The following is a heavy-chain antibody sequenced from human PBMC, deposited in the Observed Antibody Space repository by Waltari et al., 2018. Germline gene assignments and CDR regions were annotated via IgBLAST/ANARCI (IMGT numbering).Heavy chain of an antibody. CDR3: GSYYDSSGYFDY. V-gene: IGHV3-23*03. CDR1: GFTFSSFA. J-gene: IGHJ4*02. Sequence: EVPLLESGGGVVQPGGSLRLSCAASGFTFSSFAMSWVRQAPGKGLEWVSVIYSGGSTYYADSVKGRFTISRDNSKNTLYLQMNSLRAEDTAVYYCGSYYDSSGYFDYWGQGTLVTVSS. CDR2: IYSGGST. D-gene: IGHD3-22*01.